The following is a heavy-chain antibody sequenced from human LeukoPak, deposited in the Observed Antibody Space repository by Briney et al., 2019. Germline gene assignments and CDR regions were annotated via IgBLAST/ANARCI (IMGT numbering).Heavy chain of an antibody. CDR2: MNPNSGNT. CDR3: ARDYGGNSGWFDP. J-gene: IGHJ5*02. Sequence: ASVKVSCKASGGTFSSYDLNWVRQATGQGLEWVGWMNPNSGNTGYAQKFQGRVTITRDTSISTAYMELSSLRSDDTAVYYCARDYGGNSGWFDPWGQGTLVTVSS. CDR1: GGTFSSYD. D-gene: IGHD4-23*01. V-gene: IGHV1-8*03.